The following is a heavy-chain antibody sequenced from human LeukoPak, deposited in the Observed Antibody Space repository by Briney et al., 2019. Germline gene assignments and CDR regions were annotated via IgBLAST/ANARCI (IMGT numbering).Heavy chain of an antibody. D-gene: IGHD3/OR15-3a*01. CDR2: IHTSGST. CDR1: GGSVGSGSYY. CDR3: ARHGQSSDY. J-gene: IGHJ4*02. Sequence: NPSETLSLTCTVSGGSVGSGSYYWDWLRQTAGKGLEWIGRIHTSGSTKYSPSLKSRLTILIDTSRNQVSLNLSSVTAADTAIYYCARHGQSSDYWGPGTVVTVSS. V-gene: IGHV4-61*02.